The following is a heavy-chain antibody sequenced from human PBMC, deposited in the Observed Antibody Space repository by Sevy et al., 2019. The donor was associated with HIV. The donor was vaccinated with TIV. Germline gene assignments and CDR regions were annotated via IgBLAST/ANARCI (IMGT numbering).Heavy chain of an antibody. CDR1: GFTFSHYW. Sequence: GGSLRLSCAASGFTFSHYWMTWVRQAPGKGPEWVANIKGDGSEKYYVDSVRGRFTISRDNAKNSLYLQMNSLRGEDTALYYCARDCNSATCLWGLDVWGQGTTFTVS. CDR3: ARDCNSATCLWGLDV. J-gene: IGHJ6*02. D-gene: IGHD1-26*01. CDR2: IKGDGSEK. V-gene: IGHV3-7*03.